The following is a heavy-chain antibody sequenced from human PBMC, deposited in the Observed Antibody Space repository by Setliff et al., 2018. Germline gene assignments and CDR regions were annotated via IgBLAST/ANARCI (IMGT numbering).Heavy chain of an antibody. CDR2: VYYSGTA. CDR1: SLSVSSGYF. V-gene: IGHV4-61*01. CDR3: AKGGTYRYFDF. J-gene: IGHJ4*02. D-gene: IGHD1-26*01. Sequence: PSETLSLTCAVSSLSVSSGYFWGWIRQPPGKGLEFIGYVYYSGTAKYDPSLESRAIMSVDASKNQISLKLNSVTAADTAVYYCAKGGTYRYFDFWGQGALVT.